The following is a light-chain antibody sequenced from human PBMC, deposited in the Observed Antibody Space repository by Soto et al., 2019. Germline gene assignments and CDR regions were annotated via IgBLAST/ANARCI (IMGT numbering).Light chain of an antibody. CDR3: SSYTSSSTYV. CDR2: EVS. V-gene: IGLV2-14*01. J-gene: IGLJ1*01. CDR1: SSDVGGYNY. Sequence: QSALTQPASVSGSPGQSITISCTGTSSDVGGYNYVSWYQQYPGKAPKLMIYEVSNRPSRVSNRFSGSKSGNTASLTISGLQAEDEADYYCSSYTSSSTYVFGTGTELTVL.